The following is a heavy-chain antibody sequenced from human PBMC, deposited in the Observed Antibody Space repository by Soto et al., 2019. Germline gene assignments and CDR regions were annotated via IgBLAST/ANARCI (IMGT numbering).Heavy chain of an antibody. J-gene: IGHJ3*02. CDR1: SGPFSGYY. CDR3: AISYITNDAFDI. CDR2: ISHSGSI. D-gene: IGHD1-1*01. Sequence: QVQLQQWGAGLLKPSETLSLTCAVSSGPFSGYYWSWIRQSPGKGLEWIGEISHSGSINYNPSLKSRVTISVDTSKNQFSLKLSSVTAADTAVYYCAISYITNDAFDIWGQGTLVTVSS. V-gene: IGHV4-34*01.